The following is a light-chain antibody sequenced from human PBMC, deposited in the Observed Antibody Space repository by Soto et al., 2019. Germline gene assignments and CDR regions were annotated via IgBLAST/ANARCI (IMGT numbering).Light chain of an antibody. CDR2: GAS. CDR3: QQYGSSRWT. Sequence: EIVLTQSPGTLSLSPGERATLSCRASQSVSSSYLAWYQQKTGQAPRLLIYGASRRATGIPDRFSGSGSGTDFTRTISRLEPEDFAVYYCQQYGSSRWTCGQGTKVEIK. CDR1: QSVSSSY. J-gene: IGKJ1*01. V-gene: IGKV3-20*01.